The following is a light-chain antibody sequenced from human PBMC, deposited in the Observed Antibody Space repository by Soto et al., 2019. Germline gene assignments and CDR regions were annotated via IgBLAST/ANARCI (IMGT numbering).Light chain of an antibody. J-gene: IGLJ2*01. CDR1: SGYSKYK. V-gene: IGLV9-49*01. CDR3: GADHGSGSNCVYLV. Sequence: QLVLTQPPSASASLGASVTLTCTLSSGYSKYKVDWYQQRPGKGPRFVMRVGTGGIVGSKGDGIPDRFSGLGSGLNRYLTIKNIQEEDESDYHCGADHGSGSNCVYLVFGGGTKLTVL. CDR2: VGTGGIVG.